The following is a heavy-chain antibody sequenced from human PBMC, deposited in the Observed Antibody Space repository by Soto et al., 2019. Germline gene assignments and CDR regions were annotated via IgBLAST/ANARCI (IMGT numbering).Heavy chain of an antibody. CDR1: GYTFTNYW. CDR2: IYPGDSDT. V-gene: IGHV5-51*01. D-gene: IGHD3-22*01. J-gene: IGHJ4*02. Sequence: GESLKISCKGSGYTFTNYWIGWVRQMPGKGLESMGIIYPGDSDTRYSPSFQGQVTISADKSIATAYLQWSSLKASDTAMYYWARTPNNYDSSGFYVYWGQGTLVTV. CDR3: ARTPNNYDSSGFYVY.